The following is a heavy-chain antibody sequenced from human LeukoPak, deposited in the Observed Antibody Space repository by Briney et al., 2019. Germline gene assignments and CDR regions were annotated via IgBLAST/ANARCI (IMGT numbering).Heavy chain of an antibody. Sequence: EASVKVSCKASGGTFSSYAISWVRQAPGQGLEWMGGIIPIFGTANYAQKFQGRVTITADESTSTAYMELSSLRSEDTAVYYCAREGGYSGWSYYFDYWGQGTLVTVSS. V-gene: IGHV1-69*13. D-gene: IGHD6-19*01. CDR1: GGTFSSYA. CDR3: AREGGYSGWSYYFDY. J-gene: IGHJ4*02. CDR2: IIPIFGTA.